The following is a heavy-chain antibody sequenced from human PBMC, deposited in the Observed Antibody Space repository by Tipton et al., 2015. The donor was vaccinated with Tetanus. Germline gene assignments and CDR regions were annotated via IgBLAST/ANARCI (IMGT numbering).Heavy chain of an antibody. CDR1: GGSIASQY. CDR2: TYIRGTT. J-gene: IGHJ4*02. V-gene: IGHV4-4*07. CDR3: ARANYEFPKKGPFDS. D-gene: IGHD3-3*01. Sequence: TLSLTCTVSGGSIASQYWSWIRQPAGKGLEWIGRTYIRGTTTYNPSLKSRVTISVDTSKNQFSLRLTSVTAADTAVYYCARANYEFPKKGPFDSWGQGALVIVSS.